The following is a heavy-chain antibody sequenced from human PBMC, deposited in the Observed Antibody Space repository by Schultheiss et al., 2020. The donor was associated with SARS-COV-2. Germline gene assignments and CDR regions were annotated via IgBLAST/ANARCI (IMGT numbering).Heavy chain of an antibody. CDR1: GFTFSSYA. CDR2: ISYDGSNK. CDR3: ARGNYYGSGSYPRYYYYYMDV. D-gene: IGHD3-10*01. Sequence: GESLKISCAASGFTFSSYAMHWVRQAPGKGLEWVAVISYDGSNKYYADSVKGRFTISRDNSKNTLYLQMNSLRAEDTAVYYCARGNYYGSGSYPRYYYYYMDVWGKGTTVTVSS. J-gene: IGHJ6*03. V-gene: IGHV3-30*04.